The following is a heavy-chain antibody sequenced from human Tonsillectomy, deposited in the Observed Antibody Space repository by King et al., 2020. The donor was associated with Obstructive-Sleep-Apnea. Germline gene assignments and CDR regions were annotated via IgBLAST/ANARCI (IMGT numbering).Heavy chain of an antibody. CDR1: GYRFTSYW. J-gene: IGHJ5*02. CDR2: IYPRDSDR. CDR3: VRHLVDTVKGEDA. Sequence: QLVQSGTEVKKPGESLRISCKGSGYRFTSYWISWVRQMPGKGLEWMGRIYPRDSDRNYSPSVQGHVTISIDKSISTAYLQWSSLKASDTAMYYCVRHLVDTVKGEDAWGQGTLVTVSS. D-gene: IGHD5-18*01. V-gene: IGHV5-10-1*01.